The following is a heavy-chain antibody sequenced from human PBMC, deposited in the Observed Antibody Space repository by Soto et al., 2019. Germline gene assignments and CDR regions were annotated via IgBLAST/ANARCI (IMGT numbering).Heavy chain of an antibody. CDR2: IKGDGSDT. J-gene: IGHJ4*02. Sequence: EVQLVESGGGLVQPGGSLSLSCAASVFTFSSSRMHWVRQVPGKGRVWVSHIKGDGSDTSYAESVKGRFTVSRDNAKDTLYLQMNNLRAEDTALYYCSTLGGPHLESRDYWGQGTLVTVSS. V-gene: IGHV3-74*01. CDR3: STLGGPHLESRDY. D-gene: IGHD1-1*01. CDR1: VFTFSSSR.